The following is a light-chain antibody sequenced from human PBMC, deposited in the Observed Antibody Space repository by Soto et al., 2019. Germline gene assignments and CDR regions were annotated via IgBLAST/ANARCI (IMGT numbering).Light chain of an antibody. CDR3: QQYGDSPIT. CDR2: STS. Sequence: EIVLTQSPGTLSLSPEERGTLSCRASQRFGSSNLAWYQQKSGQAPRLLIYSTSSRATGIPDRFSGSGSGTDFTLTISRLEPEDFAVYYCQQYGDSPITFGQGTRLEI. J-gene: IGKJ5*01. CDR1: QRFGSSN. V-gene: IGKV3-20*01.